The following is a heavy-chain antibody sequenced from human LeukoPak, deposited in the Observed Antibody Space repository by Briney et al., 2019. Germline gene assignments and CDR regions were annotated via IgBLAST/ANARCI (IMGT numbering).Heavy chain of an antibody. CDR1: GFSVSGNY. J-gene: IGHJ4*02. CDR3: AREGGGDYGDYLRY. D-gene: IGHD4-17*01. V-gene: IGHV3-53*01. CDR2: IYSGGDT. Sequence: GGSLRLSCAASGFSVSGNYMSWVRQAPGKGLERVSVIYSGGDTYSADSVKGRFTISRDNPKNTVYLQMNSLRAEDTAVYYCAREGGGDYGDYLRYWGQGTLVTVSS.